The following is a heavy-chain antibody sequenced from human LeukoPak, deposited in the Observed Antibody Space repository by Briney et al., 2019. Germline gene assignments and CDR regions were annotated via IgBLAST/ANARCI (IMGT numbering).Heavy chain of an antibody. D-gene: IGHD5-18*01. J-gene: IGHJ4*02. Sequence: SETLSLTCTVSGGSISSYYWSWIRQPPGKGLEWIGYIYYSGSTNYNPSLKSRVTISVDTSKNQFSLKLSSVTAADTAVYYCARYKRGYSYGYFDYWGQGTLVTVSS. CDR2: IYYSGST. CDR3: ARYKRGYSYGYFDY. V-gene: IGHV4-59*01. CDR1: GGSISSYY.